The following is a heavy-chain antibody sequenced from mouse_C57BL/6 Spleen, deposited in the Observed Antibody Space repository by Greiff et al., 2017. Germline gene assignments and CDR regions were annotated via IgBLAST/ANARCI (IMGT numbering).Heavy chain of an antibody. Sequence: QVQLQQSGPELVKPGASVKISCKASGYAFSSSWMNWVKQRPGKGLEWIGRIYPGDGDTNYNGKFKGKATLTADKSSSTAYMQLSSLPSEDSAVYFCARSTPDYFDYWGQGTTLTVSS. CDR1: GYAFSSSW. CDR3: ARSTPDYFDY. V-gene: IGHV1-82*01. J-gene: IGHJ2*01. D-gene: IGHD4-1*02. CDR2: IYPGDGDT.